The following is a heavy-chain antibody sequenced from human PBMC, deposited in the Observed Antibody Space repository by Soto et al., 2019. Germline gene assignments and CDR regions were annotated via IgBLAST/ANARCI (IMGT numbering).Heavy chain of an antibody. D-gene: IGHD3-3*01. V-gene: IGHV4-39*01. CDR2: IYYSGST. J-gene: IGHJ5*02. Sequence: QLQLQESGPGLVKPSETLSLTCTVSGGSISSSSYYWGWIRQPPGKGLEWIGSIYYSGSTYYNPSLKSRVTISVDTSKNQFSLKLSSVTAADTAVYYCARSAVLRFLEGPFDPWGQGTLVTVSS. CDR1: GGSISSSSYY. CDR3: ARSAVLRFLEGPFDP.